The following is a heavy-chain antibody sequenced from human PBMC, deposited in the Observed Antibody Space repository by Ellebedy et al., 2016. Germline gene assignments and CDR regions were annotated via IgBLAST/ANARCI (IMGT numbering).Heavy chain of an antibody. J-gene: IGHJ5*02. V-gene: IGHV4-59*01. CDR1: HDNIKTFS. Sequence: SETLSLTCTVSHDNIKTFSWSWIRQPPGKPLEWIGDIFYNGTTIYHPSLKTRLTMSRDMSKKEFSVKMTSVTAADTAFYYCPRSVRASGWADPWGQGILVIVS. CDR3: PRSVRASGWADP. D-gene: IGHD6-19*01. CDR2: IFYNGTT.